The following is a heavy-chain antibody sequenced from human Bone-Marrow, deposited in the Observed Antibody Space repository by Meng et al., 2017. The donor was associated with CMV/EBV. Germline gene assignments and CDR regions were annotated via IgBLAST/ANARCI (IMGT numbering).Heavy chain of an antibody. CDR3: ARDLRAAAFDY. CDR1: DGSISNYY. V-gene: IGHV3-53*05. J-gene: IGHJ4*02. Sequence: GGSLRLSCTVSDGSISNYYWNWIRQPPGKGLEWVSVIYSGGSTYYADSVKGRFTISRDNSKNTLYLQMNSLRAEDTAVYYCARDLRAAAFDYWGQGTLVTVSS. D-gene: IGHD6-13*01. CDR2: IYSGGST.